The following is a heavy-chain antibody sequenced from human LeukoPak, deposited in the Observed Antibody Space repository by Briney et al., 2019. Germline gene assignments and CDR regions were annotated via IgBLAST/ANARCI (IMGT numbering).Heavy chain of an antibody. J-gene: IGHJ6*03. CDR2: INKSERS. V-gene: IGHV4-34*01. CDR1: GGSLSAYY. Sequence: KPSETVSLTCAVYGGSLSAYYWSWIRQSPGKGLEWIGEINKSERSNYNPSLKSRVTISVDTSKNQVSLQLSSVTAADTAVYYCARGRYSNWERYYYMDVWGNGATVTVSS. D-gene: IGHD4-11*01. CDR3: ARGRYSNWERYYYMDV.